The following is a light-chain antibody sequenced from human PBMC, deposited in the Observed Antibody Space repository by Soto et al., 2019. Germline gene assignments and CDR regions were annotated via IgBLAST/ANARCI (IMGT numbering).Light chain of an antibody. V-gene: IGKV1-5*01. CDR2: XAS. CDR3: QHYKNQWT. J-gene: IGKJ1*01. Sequence: DIHMTQSPSSLSASVGDRVTITXRASQSISSYFNWYQQKPGKAPKXXIYXASSLESGVPSSFSGSGSATEFTITIRSLQPDDSATYYCQHYKNQWTFGQGTKVDIK. CDR1: QSISSY.